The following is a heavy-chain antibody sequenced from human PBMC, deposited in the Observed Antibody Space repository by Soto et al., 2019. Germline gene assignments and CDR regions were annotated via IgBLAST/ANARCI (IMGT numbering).Heavy chain of an antibody. CDR3: ARGGSGYVWFNEF. J-gene: IGHJ4*02. D-gene: IGHD3-22*01. V-gene: IGHV1-69*01. CDR1: GGIFSSYA. Sequence: QEQLVQSGAEVKKPGSSVTVSCKASGGIFSSYAISWVRQAPGQGLEWMGGIIPIFGTANYAQKFQGRVTITADESTNTADMDLRSLKSEDTAIYYCARGGSGYVWFNEFWGQGTLVTVSS. CDR2: IIPIFGTA.